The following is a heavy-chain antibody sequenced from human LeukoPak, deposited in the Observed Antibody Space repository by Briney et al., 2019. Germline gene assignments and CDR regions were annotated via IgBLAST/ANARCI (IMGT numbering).Heavy chain of an antibody. CDR2: IIPIFGTA. V-gene: IGHV1-69*06. D-gene: IGHD3-3*01. Sequence: RASVKVSCKASGGTFSSYAISWVRQAPGQGLGWMGGIIPIFGTANYAQKFQGRVTITADKSTSTAYMELSSLRSEDTAVYYCARAGYSTIFGVVIPPTANWFDPWGQGTLVTVSS. CDR3: ARAGYSTIFGVVIPPTANWFDP. J-gene: IGHJ5*02. CDR1: GGTFSSYA.